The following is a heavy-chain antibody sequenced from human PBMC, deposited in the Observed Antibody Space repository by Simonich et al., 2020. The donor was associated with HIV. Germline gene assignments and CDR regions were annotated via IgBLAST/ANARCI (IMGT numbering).Heavy chain of an antibody. Sequence: QVQLVQSGAEVKKPGASVKVSCKTSGYTFTAYYRPWVRQAPGQGLELMGGISPNSGGTDDGKNCQGRVTMTRDTSISTAYMELSRLRSDDTAVYYCARDACRGGTCSFDYWGQGTLVTVSS. V-gene: IGHV1-2*02. CDR3: ARDACRGGTCSFDY. CDR2: ISPNSGGT. D-gene: IGHD2-15*01. J-gene: IGHJ4*02. CDR1: GYTFTAYY.